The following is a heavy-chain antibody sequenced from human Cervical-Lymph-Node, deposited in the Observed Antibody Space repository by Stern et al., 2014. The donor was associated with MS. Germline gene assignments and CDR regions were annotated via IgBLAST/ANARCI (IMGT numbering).Heavy chain of an antibody. Sequence: QMQLVQSGAEVKKPGSSVKVSCKASGGTFSSYAISWVRQAPGQGLEWMGGIIPIFGTATYAQKFQGRVTITADESPSTAYMELSSLRSEDTAVYYCARAQARGYSYGVDYWGQGTLVTVSS. V-gene: IGHV1-69*01. CDR1: GGTFSSYA. CDR3: ARAQARGYSYGVDY. D-gene: IGHD5-18*01. J-gene: IGHJ4*02. CDR2: IIPIFGTA.